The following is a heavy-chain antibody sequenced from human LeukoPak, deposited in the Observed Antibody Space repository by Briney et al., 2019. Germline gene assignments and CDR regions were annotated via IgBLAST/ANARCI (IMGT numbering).Heavy chain of an antibody. J-gene: IGHJ6*02. V-gene: IGHV4-4*07. CDR3: ARVRPIIATTGNSYYFAMDV. D-gene: IGHD1-1*01. CDR2: IYTSGST. CDR1: GGSISNYY. Sequence: SETLSLTCTVSGGSISNYYWTWVRQPAGKGLEWIGRIYTSGSTNYNPSPKSRVTMSVDMSKNQFSLKVNSMTAADTAVYYCARVRPIIATTGNSYYFAMDVWGQGATVTVSS.